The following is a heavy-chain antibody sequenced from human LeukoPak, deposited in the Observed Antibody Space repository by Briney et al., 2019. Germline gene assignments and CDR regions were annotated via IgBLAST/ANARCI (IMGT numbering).Heavy chain of an antibody. J-gene: IGHJ4*02. D-gene: IGHD3-22*01. CDR1: GFTFSDYY. Sequence: PGGSLRLSCAASGFTFSDYYMSWIRQAPGKGLEWVSYISSSGSTIYYADSVKGRFTISRDNAKNSLYLQMNSLRAEDTAVYYCARDLRPPYYYDGSGGTIDYWGQGTLVTVSS. CDR2: ISSSGSTI. V-gene: IGHV3-11*01. CDR3: ARDLRPPYYYDGSGGTIDY.